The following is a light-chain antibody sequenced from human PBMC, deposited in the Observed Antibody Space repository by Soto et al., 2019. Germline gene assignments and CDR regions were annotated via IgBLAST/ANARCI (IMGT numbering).Light chain of an antibody. V-gene: IGKV1-5*03. J-gene: IGKJ1*01. CDR1: QSISSW. CDR2: KAS. Sequence: DIQMTQSPSTLSASVGDRVTITCRASQSISSWLAWYQQKPGKAPKLLIYKASSLESGVPSRFSGSGSGTEFTPPISSLQPDVFEIYYSKKYNCYSRTFAKGPKVKIK. CDR3: KKYNCYSRT.